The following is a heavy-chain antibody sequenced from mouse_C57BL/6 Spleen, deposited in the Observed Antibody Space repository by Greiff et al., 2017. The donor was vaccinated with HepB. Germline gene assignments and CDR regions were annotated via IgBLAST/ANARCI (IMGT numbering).Heavy chain of an antibody. J-gene: IGHJ1*03. CDR3: ARVYYYGSSYDWCFDV. CDR1: GYTFTSYG. V-gene: IGHV1-81*01. Sequence: VQLQQSGAELARPGASVKLSCKASGYTFTSYGISWVKQSTGQGLEWIGEIYPRSGNTYYNEKFKGKATLTADKSSSTAYMELRSLTSEDSAVYFCARVYYYGSSYDWCFDVWGTGTTVTVSS. CDR2: IYPRSGNT. D-gene: IGHD1-1*01.